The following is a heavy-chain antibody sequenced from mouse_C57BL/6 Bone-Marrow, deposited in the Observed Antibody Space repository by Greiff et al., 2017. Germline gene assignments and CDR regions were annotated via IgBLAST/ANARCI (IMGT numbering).Heavy chain of an antibody. CDR1: GYSITSGYD. Sequence: DVKLQESGPGMVKPSQSLSLTCTVTGYSITSGYDWHWIRHFPGNKLEWMGYISYSGSTNYNPSLKSRISITHDTSKNHFFLKLNSVTTEETATYYCAKGGGATVGYAMDYWGQGTSVTVSS. J-gene: IGHJ4*01. CDR2: ISYSGST. V-gene: IGHV3-1*01. D-gene: IGHD1-1*01. CDR3: AKGGGATVGYAMDY.